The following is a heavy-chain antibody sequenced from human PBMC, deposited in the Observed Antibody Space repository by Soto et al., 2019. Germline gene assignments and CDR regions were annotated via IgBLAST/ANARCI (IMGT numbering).Heavy chain of an antibody. Sequence: PGGSLRLSCAASGLTFSNYAMSWVRQAPGKGLEWVSDIIDSGASTYYADSVKGRFTISRDNSKSTLYLQMNSLRAEDTALYYCAKGRSYYYYYGVDVWGQGTTVTVSS. CDR1: GLTFSNYA. V-gene: IGHV3-23*01. J-gene: IGHJ6*02. CDR3: AKGRSYYYYYGVDV. CDR2: IIDSGAST.